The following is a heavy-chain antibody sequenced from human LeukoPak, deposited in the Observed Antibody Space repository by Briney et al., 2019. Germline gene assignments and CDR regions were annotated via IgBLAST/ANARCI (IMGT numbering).Heavy chain of an antibody. D-gene: IGHD6-6*01. Sequence: GGSLRLSCAASGFTFSNYWMTWVRQAPGKGLEWVANIKQDGSEKYYVDSVKGRFTIARDNAKNSLFLQMNSLRAEDTAVYYCARDVSDENGSSSRIHLDSWGQGTLVSVSS. CDR2: IKQDGSEK. CDR1: GFTFSNYW. CDR3: ARDVSDENGSSSRIHLDS. J-gene: IGHJ4*02. V-gene: IGHV3-7*01.